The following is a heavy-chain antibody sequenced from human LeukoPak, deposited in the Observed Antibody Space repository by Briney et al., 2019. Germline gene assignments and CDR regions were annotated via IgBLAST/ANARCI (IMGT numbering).Heavy chain of an antibody. CDR1: GFTFTSSA. Sequence: SVKVSCKASGFTFTSSAVQWVRQARGQRLEWIGWIVVGSSNTNYAQKFQERVTITSDMSTSTAYMELSSLRSEDTAVYYCARDGDVVPAGDYWGQGTLVTVSS. CDR2: IVVGSSNT. V-gene: IGHV1-58*01. J-gene: IGHJ4*02. D-gene: IGHD2-2*01. CDR3: ARDGDVVPAGDY.